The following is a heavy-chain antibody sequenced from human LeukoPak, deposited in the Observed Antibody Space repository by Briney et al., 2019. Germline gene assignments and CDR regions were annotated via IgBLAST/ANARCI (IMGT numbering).Heavy chain of an antibody. CDR3: ARGSSWPARPRYFDY. CDR1: GGSFSGYY. V-gene: IGHV4-34*01. J-gene: IGHJ4*02. CDR2: INHSGST. D-gene: IGHD1-14*01. Sequence: SETLSLTCAVYGGSFSGYYWSWIRQPPGKGLEWIGEINHSGSTNYNPSLKSRVTISVDTSKNQFSLKLSSVTAADTAVYYCARGSSWPARPRYFDYWGQGTLVTVSS.